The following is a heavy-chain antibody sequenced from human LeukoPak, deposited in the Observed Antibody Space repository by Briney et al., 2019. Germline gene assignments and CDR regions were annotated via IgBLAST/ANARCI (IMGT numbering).Heavy chain of an antibody. J-gene: IGHJ4*02. D-gene: IGHD5-18*01. V-gene: IGHV1-8*01. CDR2: MNPNNDNT. Sequence: GASVKVSRKTSGYTFTSFDINWVRQASGQGLEWMGWMNPNNDNTGCAQNFQGRVTMTKNTSISTAYMELSSLRSEDTAVYYCAKRGHNYGDFDYWGQGTLVTVSP. CDR3: AKRGHNYGDFDY. CDR1: GYTFTSFD.